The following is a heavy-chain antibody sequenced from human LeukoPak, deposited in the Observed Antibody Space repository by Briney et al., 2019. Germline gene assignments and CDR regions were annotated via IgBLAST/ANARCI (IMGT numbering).Heavy chain of an antibody. J-gene: IGHJ4*02. V-gene: IGHV3-30*02. CDR2: IQSDGNNK. D-gene: IGHD4-17*01. CDR1: GFTFSNYG. CDR3: AKVLMDYGDCFDY. Sequence: PGGSLRLSCAASGFTFSNYGIYWVRQAPGKGLEWVAFIQSDGNNKYYADSVKGRFSISRDNSKNTLYLQMNSLRTEDTAVYYCAKVLMDYGDCFDYWGQGTLVTVSS.